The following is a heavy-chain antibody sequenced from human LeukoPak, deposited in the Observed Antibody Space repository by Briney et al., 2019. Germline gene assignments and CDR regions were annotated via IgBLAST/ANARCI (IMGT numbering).Heavy chain of an antibody. J-gene: IGHJ4*02. CDR1: GGSFSGYY. V-gene: IGHV4-34*01. CDR2: INHSGST. CDR3: ARGAKGVCSGGSCYLSGGFDY. Sequence: SETLSLTCAVYGGSFSGYYWSWIRQPPGKGLEWIGEINHSGSTNYNPSLKSRVTISVDTSKNQFSLKLSSVTAADTAVYYCARGAKGVCSGGSCYLSGGFDYWVREPWSPSPQ. D-gene: IGHD2-15*01.